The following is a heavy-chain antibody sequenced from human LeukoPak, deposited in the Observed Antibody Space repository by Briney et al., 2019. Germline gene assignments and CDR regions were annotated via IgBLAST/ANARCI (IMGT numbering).Heavy chain of an antibody. Sequence: KPSETLSLTCTVSGDSINDHYWSWIRQPPGEGLEWIGYIYSSVSTNHNPSLKSRVTISIDTSKSQFSLKLTSVTAADTGVYYCARKRCSGNTCYRVDQLYYMDVWGKGTTVTVSS. CDR2: IYSSVST. J-gene: IGHJ6*03. CDR3: ARKRCSGNTCYRVDQLYYMDV. V-gene: IGHV4-4*09. D-gene: IGHD2-15*01. CDR1: GDSINDHY.